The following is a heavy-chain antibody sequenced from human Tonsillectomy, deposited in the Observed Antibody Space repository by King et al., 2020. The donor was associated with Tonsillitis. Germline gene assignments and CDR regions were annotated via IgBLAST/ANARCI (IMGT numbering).Heavy chain of an antibody. CDR3: ARGQDSDY. CDR1: GFPFTSFV. CDR2: MGGSCDNT. D-gene: IGHD3-10*01. Sequence: VQLVESGGGLVRPGGSLRLSCTASGFPFTSFVMHWVRQAPGKGLAWVAAMGGSCDNTYYADSVKGRFTISRDSSKNTLFLQMNSLRAEDTAVYYCARGQDSDYWGLGTLVTVSS. J-gene: IGHJ4*02. V-gene: IGHV3-23*04.